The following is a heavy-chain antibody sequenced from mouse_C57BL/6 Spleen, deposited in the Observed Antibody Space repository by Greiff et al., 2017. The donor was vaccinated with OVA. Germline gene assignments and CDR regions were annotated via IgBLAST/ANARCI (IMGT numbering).Heavy chain of an antibody. CDR1: GYTFTSYW. Sequence: VKLQQPGAELVKPGASVKLSCKASGYTFTSYWMHWVKQRPGRGLEWIGRIDPNSGGTKYNEKFKSKATLTVDKPSSTAYMQLSSLTSEDSAVYYCARSGDYDVDHWYFDVWGTGTTVTVSS. CDR3: ARSGDYDVDHWYFDV. J-gene: IGHJ1*03. V-gene: IGHV1-72*01. CDR2: IDPNSGGT. D-gene: IGHD2-4*01.